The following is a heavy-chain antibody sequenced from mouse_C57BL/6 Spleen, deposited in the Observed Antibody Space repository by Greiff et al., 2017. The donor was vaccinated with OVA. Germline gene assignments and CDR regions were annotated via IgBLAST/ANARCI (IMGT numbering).Heavy chain of an antibody. D-gene: IGHD4-1*01. Sequence: EVQVLQSGAGFVKPGASLKLSCAASGFTFSDYGMHWVRQAPEQGLEWIAYISSGGSTISYADKVKGPFTISRDKAKNTLFLQMTSLRAEDTAMYYCARFGTDWGQGTTLTVSS. CDR1: GFTFSDYG. CDR2: ISSGGSTI. CDR3: ARFGTD. J-gene: IGHJ2*01. V-gene: IGHV5-17*01.